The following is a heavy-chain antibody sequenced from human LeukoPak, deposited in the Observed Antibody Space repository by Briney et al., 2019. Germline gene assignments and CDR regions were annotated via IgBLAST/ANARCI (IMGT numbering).Heavy chain of an antibody. CDR1: GYTFTGYY. D-gene: IGHD2-21*02. Sequence: ASVKVSCKSSGYTFTGYYMHWVRPAPGQGLEWMGWINPNSGGTNYAQKFQGWVTMTRDTSISTAYMELSSLRSEDTAVYYCGIIGDFGVPNWFDPWGQGTLVTVSS. J-gene: IGHJ5*02. CDR2: INPNSGGT. V-gene: IGHV1-2*04. CDR3: GIIGDFGVPNWFDP.